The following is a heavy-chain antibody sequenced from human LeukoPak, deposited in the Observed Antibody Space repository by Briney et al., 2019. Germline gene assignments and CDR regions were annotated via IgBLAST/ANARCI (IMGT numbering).Heavy chain of an antibody. J-gene: IGHJ4*02. V-gene: IGHV3-33*08. Sequence: GSSERLPHAACGFTFSRYGMLGVRQAPGRGLEGVAVIWSDGITKYYADSVKGRFTISRDNSKNTLDLQMNSLRAEDTAVYYCARFTHLPLVTGYFDYWGQGTLVTVSS. D-gene: IGHD4-23*01. CDR3: ARFTHLPLVTGYFDY. CDR1: GFTFSRYG. CDR2: IWSDGITK.